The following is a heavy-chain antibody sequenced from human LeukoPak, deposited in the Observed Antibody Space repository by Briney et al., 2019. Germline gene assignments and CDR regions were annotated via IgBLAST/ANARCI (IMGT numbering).Heavy chain of an antibody. J-gene: IGHJ4*02. CDR1: GFTFSSYA. Sequence: PGRSLRLSCAASGFTFSSYAMHWVRQAPGKGLEWVAVIWYDGSNKYYVDSVKGRFTISRDNSKNTLYLQMNSLRADDTAVYYCARGYDTSGYYYEYFDYWGQGTLVSVSS. CDR2: IWYDGSNK. D-gene: IGHD3-22*01. CDR3: ARGYDTSGYYYEYFDY. V-gene: IGHV3-33*08.